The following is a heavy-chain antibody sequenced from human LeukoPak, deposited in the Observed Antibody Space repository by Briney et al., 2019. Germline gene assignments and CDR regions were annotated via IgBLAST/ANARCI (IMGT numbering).Heavy chain of an antibody. D-gene: IGHD2-2*01. V-gene: IGHV3-21*01. CDR1: GFPFSSYS. Sequence: GGSLRLSCAASGFPFSSYSMNWVRQAPGKGLEWVSSISSSSSYIYYADSVKGRFTISRDNAKNSLYLQMNSLRAEDTAVYYCASADCSSTSCHLWYVDYWGQGTLVTVSS. J-gene: IGHJ4*02. CDR2: ISSSSSYI. CDR3: ASADCSSTSCHLWYVDY.